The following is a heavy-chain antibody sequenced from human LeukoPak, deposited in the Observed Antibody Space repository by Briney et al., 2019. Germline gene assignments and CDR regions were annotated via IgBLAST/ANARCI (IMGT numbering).Heavy chain of an antibody. CDR3: RGVRGGTEADY. V-gene: IGHV3-48*01. Sequence: QPSETLSLTCTVSGYSISSGYYWGWIRQSPGKGLEWVLYISSSSSFRYYADSVKGRFTISRDNAKNSLYLQMNSLRAEDTAVYYCRGVRGGTEADYWGQGTLVIVSS. D-gene: IGHD3-10*01. CDR2: ISSSSSFR. J-gene: IGHJ4*02. CDR1: GYSISSGYY.